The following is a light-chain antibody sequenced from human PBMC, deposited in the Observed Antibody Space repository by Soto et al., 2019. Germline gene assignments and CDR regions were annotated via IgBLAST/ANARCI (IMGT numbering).Light chain of an antibody. Sequence: QSALTQPRSVSGSPGQSVTISCTGSSSGVGGSNFVSWYQQHPVKAPKLVIYDVSKRPSGVPDRFSGSKSGNTASLTISGLQAEDEADYYCCSYAGNSLWVFGGGTKLTVL. CDR3: CSYAGNSLWV. CDR1: SSGVGGSNF. V-gene: IGLV2-11*01. CDR2: DVS. J-gene: IGLJ3*02.